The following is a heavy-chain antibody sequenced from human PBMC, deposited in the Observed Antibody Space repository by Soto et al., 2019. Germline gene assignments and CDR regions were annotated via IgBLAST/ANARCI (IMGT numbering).Heavy chain of an antibody. CDR3: ARENSRISPRLFQH. V-gene: IGHV3-30-3*01. CDR2: ISPAGTNQ. CDR1: VFLFSDYS. J-gene: IGHJ1*01. D-gene: IGHD6-6*01. Sequence: GGSLSLSFVASVFLFSDYSMHWARQAPGKGLEWVALISPAGTNQYYADSAKGRFTISRDNSKNTLYLQMNSLRPEDTGLYYCARENSRISPRLFQHWGHGTLVTVSS.